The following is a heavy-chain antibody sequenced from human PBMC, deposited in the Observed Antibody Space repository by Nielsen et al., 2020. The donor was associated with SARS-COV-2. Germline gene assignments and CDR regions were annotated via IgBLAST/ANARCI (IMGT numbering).Heavy chain of an antibody. Sequence: SETLSLTCTVSGGPISSSDYYWNWIRQPPGKGLEWIGYIYYNGRPYYNPSLESRVIISVDTPKNQLSLRLNSVTAADTAVYYCVRGGGYDDRFDPWGQGTLVTVSS. V-gene: IGHV4-30-4*08. CDR2: IYYNGRP. J-gene: IGHJ5*02. D-gene: IGHD2-15*01. CDR3: VRGGGYDDRFDP. CDR1: GGPISSSDYY.